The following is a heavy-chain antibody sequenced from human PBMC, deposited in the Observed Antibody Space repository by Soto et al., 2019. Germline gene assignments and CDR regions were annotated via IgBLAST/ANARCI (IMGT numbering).Heavy chain of an antibody. CDR1: GDSISSGYYY. Sequence: SETLSLTCTVSGDSISSGYYYWTWIRQPPGKGLEWIGYIFYTGSTNYNPSLKSRLTISIDTSKNQFSLQLSSVTAADTAVYFCARDEGIYGVDVWGQGTTVTVSS. CDR3: ARDEGIYGVDV. V-gene: IGHV4-30-4*01. J-gene: IGHJ6*02. CDR2: IFYTGST.